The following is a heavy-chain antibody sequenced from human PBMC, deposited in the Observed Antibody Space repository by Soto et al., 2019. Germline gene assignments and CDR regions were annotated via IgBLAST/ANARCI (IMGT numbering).Heavy chain of an antibody. J-gene: IGHJ4*02. CDR2: IYYSGST. CDR3: ARVGAIQLWTRFDY. CDR1: GGSISSSSYY. V-gene: IGHV4-39*01. Sequence: QLQLQESGPGLVKPSETLSLTCTVSGGSISSSSYYWGWIRQPPGKGLEWIGSIYYSGSTYYNPSLKRRVTISVDTSKNQCSLNLSSVTAADTAVYYCARVGAIQLWTRFDYWGQGTLVTVSS. D-gene: IGHD5-18*01.